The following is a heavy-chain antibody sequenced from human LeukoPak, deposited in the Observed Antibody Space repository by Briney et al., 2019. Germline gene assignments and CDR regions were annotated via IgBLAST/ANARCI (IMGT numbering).Heavy chain of an antibody. CDR1: GGSISRYY. V-gene: IGHV4-59*01. J-gene: IGHJ2*01. CDR2: ISYSGSS. CDR3: ARYSLVTSGWHFDL. Sequence: PSETLSLTCTVSGGSISRYYWSWIRQPPGKGLEWIGYISYSGSSNYNPSLKSRVTMSVDTSKNQFSLKLSSVTAADAAVYYCARYSLVTSGWHFDLWGRGTLVTVSS. D-gene: IGHD2-21*01.